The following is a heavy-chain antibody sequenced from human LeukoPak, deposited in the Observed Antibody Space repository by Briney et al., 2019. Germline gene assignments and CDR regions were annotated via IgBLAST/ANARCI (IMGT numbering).Heavy chain of an antibody. D-gene: IGHD2-8*01. CDR2: INPSSGGT. J-gene: IGHJ3*02. CDR1: GYTFTRHY. CDR3: ARDGLYCTNGVCSSDI. V-gene: IGHV1-46*01. Sequence: ASVKVSCKASGYTFTRHYMNWVRQAPGQGLEWMGKINPSSGGTGYAQKFQGRVTMTRDTSTSTVYMGLTNLRAEDTAVYYCARDGLYCTNGVCSSDIWGQGTLVTVSS.